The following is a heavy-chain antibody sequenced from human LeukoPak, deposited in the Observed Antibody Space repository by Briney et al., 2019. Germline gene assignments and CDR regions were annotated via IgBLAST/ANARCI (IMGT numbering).Heavy chain of an antibody. Sequence: SETLSLTCTVSGGSISSGDYYWSWIRQPPGKGLEWIGEINHSGSTNYNPSLKSRVTISVDTSKNQFSLKLSSVTAADTAVYYCARGTYYYDSSGHYYVVKNRYYFDYWGQGTPVTVSS. J-gene: IGHJ4*02. CDR3: ARGTYYYDSSGHYYVVKNRYYFDY. CDR2: INHSGST. D-gene: IGHD3-22*01. V-gene: IGHV4-39*07. CDR1: GGSISSGDYY.